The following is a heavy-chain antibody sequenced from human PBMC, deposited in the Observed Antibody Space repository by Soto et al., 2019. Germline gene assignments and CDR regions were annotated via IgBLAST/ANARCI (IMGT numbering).Heavy chain of an antibody. V-gene: IGHV4-59*01. CDR3: ARDEVGYSSGYDY. Sequence: SETLSLTCTVSGGSISSYYWSWIRQPPGKGLEWIGYIYYSGSTNYNPSLKSRVTISVDTSKNQFSLKLSSVTAADTAVYYCARDEVGYSSGYDYWGQGTLVTVYS. J-gene: IGHJ4*02. CDR1: GGSISSYY. D-gene: IGHD6-19*01. CDR2: IYYSGST.